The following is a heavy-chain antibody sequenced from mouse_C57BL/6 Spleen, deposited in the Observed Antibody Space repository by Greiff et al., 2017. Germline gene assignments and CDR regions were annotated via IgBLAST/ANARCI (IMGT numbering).Heavy chain of an antibody. CDR2: IYPGDGDT. CDR1: GYAFSSSW. J-gene: IGHJ2*01. D-gene: IGHD2-1*01. CDR3: ARSDGNLLDY. Sequence: VQLQQSGPELVKPGASVKISCKASGYAFSSSWMNWGKQRPGKGLEWSGRIYPGDGDTNYNGKFKGKATLTADKSSSTAYMQLSSLTSEDSAVYFCARSDGNLLDYWGQGTTLTVSS. V-gene: IGHV1-82*01.